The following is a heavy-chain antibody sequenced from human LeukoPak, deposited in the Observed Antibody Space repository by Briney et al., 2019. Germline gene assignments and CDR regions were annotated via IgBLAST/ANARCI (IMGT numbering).Heavy chain of an antibody. V-gene: IGHV3-21*01. CDR2: ISSSSSYI. CDR1: GFTFSSYE. CDR3: AELGITMIGGV. D-gene: IGHD3-10*02. Sequence: GGSLRLSCAASGFTFSSYEMNWVCQAPGKGLEWVSSISSSSSYIYYADSVKGRFTISRDNAKNSLYLQMNSLRAEDTAVYYCAELGITMIGGVWGKGTTVTISS. J-gene: IGHJ6*04.